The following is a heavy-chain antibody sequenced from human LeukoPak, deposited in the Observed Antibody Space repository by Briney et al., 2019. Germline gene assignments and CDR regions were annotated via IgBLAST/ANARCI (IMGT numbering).Heavy chain of an antibody. CDR2: ISGSGGST. D-gene: IGHD2-2*01. J-gene: IGHJ4*02. CDR3: ANPYCSSTSCYRPVDY. CDR1: GFTFSSYA. Sequence: GRSLRLSCAASGFTFSSYAMSWVRQAPGKGLEWVSAISGSGGSTYYADSVKGRFTISRDNSKNTLYLQMNSLRAEDTAVYYCANPYCSSTSCYRPVDYWGQGTLVTVSS. V-gene: IGHV3-23*01.